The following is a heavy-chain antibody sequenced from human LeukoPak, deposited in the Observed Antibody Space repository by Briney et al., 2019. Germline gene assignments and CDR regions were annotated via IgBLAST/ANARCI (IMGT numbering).Heavy chain of an antibody. Sequence: SETLSLTCAVYGGSFSGYYWSWIRQPPGKGLEWIGEINHSGSTNYNPSLKSRVTISVDMSKNQFSLKLSSVTAADTAVYYCARDLMRRRIAVAESWGQGTLVTVSS. V-gene: IGHV4-34*01. J-gene: IGHJ5*02. CDR2: INHSGST. CDR1: GGSFSGYY. CDR3: ARDLMRRRIAVAES. D-gene: IGHD6-19*01.